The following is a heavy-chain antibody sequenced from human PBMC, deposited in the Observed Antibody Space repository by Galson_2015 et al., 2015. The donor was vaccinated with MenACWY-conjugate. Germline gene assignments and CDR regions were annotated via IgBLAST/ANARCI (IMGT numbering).Heavy chain of an antibody. CDR1: GFIFSDYN. V-gene: IGHV3-48*01. Sequence: SLRLSCAGSGFIFSDYNMNWVRQAPGKGLEWVSYIDSGSSVMYYADSLKGRFTISRDNARNALYLHMNNLRAEDSAVYYCARQGLRSFDYWGQGTLVTVSS. J-gene: IGHJ4*02. D-gene: IGHD3-3*01. CDR2: IDSGSSVM. CDR3: ARQGLRSFDY.